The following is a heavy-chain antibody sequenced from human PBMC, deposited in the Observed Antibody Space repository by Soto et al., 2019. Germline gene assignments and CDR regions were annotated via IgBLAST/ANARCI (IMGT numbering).Heavy chain of an antibody. J-gene: IGHJ6*02. Sequence: QVQLVQSGAEVKKPGSSVKVSCKASGGTFSSYAISWVRQAPGQGLEWMGGIIPIFGTANYAQKFQGRVTITADESTSTAYMELSSLRSEDTAVYYWASHGITAPWVYHYGMDVWGQGTTVTVSS. CDR1: GGTFSSYA. D-gene: IGHD1-20*01. CDR2: IIPIFGTA. V-gene: IGHV1-69*12. CDR3: ASHGITAPWVYHYGMDV.